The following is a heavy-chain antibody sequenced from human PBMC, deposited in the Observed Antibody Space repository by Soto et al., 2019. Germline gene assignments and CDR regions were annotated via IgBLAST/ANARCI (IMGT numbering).Heavy chain of an antibody. J-gene: IGHJ4*02. CDR1: GDTFSSYT. CDR3: ARYQRYCSSASCYGALGF. V-gene: IGHV1-69*02. Sequence: QVQLVQSAAEVKTPGSSVKVSCKASGDTFSSYTITWVRQAPGQGLEWMGRIIPILDILTYEQNFQDRVKITADKSTNTAYMELSSLRSEDTAVYFCARYQRYCSSASCYGALGFWGQGTLVAVSS. D-gene: IGHD2-2*01. CDR2: IIPILDIL.